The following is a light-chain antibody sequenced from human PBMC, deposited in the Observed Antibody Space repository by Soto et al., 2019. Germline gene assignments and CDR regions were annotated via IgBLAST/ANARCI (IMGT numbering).Light chain of an antibody. J-gene: IGKJ2*01. CDR3: QQLNSYPPYT. CDR1: QGISSY. Sequence: DIQLTQSPSFLSASVGDRVTITCRASQGISSYLAWYQQKPGKAPKLLIYAASTLQSGVPSRFSGSGSGTEFTLPISSLQPGDFATYYCQQLNSYPPYTFGQGTKLEIK. CDR2: AAS. V-gene: IGKV1-9*01.